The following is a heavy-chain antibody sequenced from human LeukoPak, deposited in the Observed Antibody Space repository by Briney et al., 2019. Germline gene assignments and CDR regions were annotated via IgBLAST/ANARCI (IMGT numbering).Heavy chain of an antibody. J-gene: IGHJ5*02. CDR1: GFTFSSYA. CDR2: ISASGGST. CDR3: AKGYNYSKGWFDP. V-gene: IGHV3-23*01. Sequence: GGSLRLSCAASGFTFSSYATSWVRQAPGKGLEWVSAISASGGSTYYADSVKGRFTISRDNSKNTLYLQMNSLRAEDTAVYYCAKGYNYSKGWFDPWGQGTLVTVSS. D-gene: IGHD4-11*01.